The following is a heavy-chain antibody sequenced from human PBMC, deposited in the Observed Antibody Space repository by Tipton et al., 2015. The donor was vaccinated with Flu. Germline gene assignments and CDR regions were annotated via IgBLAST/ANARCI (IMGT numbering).Heavy chain of an antibody. J-gene: IGHJ6*01. Sequence: SLRLSCAASGFTFGDYAMRWVRQGPGKGLEWVAGISWNSGTIGYADSVKGRFTISRDNAKNSLFLQMDSLRLEDTAFYYCAKDILLMSSLVPGVTWGMAVWGQGTTVKVSS. CDR1: GFTFGDYA. D-gene: IGHD3-10*01. CDR2: ISWNSGTI. V-gene: IGHV3-9*01. CDR3: AKDILLMSSLVPGVTWGMAV.